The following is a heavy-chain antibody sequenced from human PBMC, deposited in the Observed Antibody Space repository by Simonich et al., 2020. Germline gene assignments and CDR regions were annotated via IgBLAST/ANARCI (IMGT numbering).Heavy chain of an antibody. Sequence: EVQLVESGGGLVKPGGSLRLSCAASGFTFSSYSMNWVRQAPGEVLEWVSSISSSSSYIYYADPVKGRFTISRDNAKNSLYLQMNSLRAEDTAVYYCARARGDSSSWYFDYWGQGTLVTVSS. CDR3: ARARGDSSSWYFDY. J-gene: IGHJ4*02. V-gene: IGHV3-21*01. CDR1: GFTFSSYS. CDR2: ISSSSSYI. D-gene: IGHD6-13*01.